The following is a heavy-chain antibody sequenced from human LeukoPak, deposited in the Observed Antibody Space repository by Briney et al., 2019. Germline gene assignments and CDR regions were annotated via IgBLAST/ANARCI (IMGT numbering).Heavy chain of an antibody. J-gene: IGHJ3*02. CDR2: IIPIFGTA. CDR3: AREGYYDSSGYPDGDDAFDI. CDR1: GGTFSSYA. D-gene: IGHD3-22*01. Sequence: GGSVEVSCKASGGTFSSYAISWVRQAPGQGLELMGRIIPIFGTANYAQKFQGRVTITTDESTSTAYMELSSLRSEDTAVYYCAREGYYDSSGYPDGDDAFDIWGQGTMLTVSS. V-gene: IGHV1-69*05.